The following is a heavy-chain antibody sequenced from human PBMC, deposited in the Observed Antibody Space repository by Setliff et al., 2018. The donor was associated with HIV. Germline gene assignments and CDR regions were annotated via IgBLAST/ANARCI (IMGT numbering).Heavy chain of an antibody. CDR2: INHSGST. D-gene: IGHD5-12*01. J-gene: IGHJ6*03. CDR1: GGSFSGYY. Sequence: PSETLSLTCAVYGGSFSGYYWSWIRQPPGKGLEWIGEINHSGSTNYNPSLKSRVTISVDTSKNQFSLKLSSVTAADTAVYYCARGRGYSGYYYYYYYMDVWGKGTTVT. CDR3: ARGRGYSGYYYYYYYMDV. V-gene: IGHV4-34*01.